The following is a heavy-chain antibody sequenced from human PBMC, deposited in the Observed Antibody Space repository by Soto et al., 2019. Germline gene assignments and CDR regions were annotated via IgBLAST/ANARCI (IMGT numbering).Heavy chain of an antibody. CDR1: GGSFSGYY. V-gene: IGHV4-34*01. J-gene: IGHJ6*03. D-gene: IGHD3-3*01. Sequence: SETLSLTCAVYGGSFSGYYWSWIRQPPGKGLEWIGEINHSGSTNYNPSLKSRVTISVDTSKNQFSLKLSSVTAADTAVYYCARVYVLRFLEWLAPPHYYYMDVWGKGTTVTVSS. CDR3: ARVYVLRFLEWLAPPHYYYMDV. CDR2: INHSGST.